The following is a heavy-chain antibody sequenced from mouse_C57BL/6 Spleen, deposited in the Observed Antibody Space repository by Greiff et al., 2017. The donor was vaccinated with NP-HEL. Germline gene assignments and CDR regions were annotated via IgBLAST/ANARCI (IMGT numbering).Heavy chain of an antibody. CDR1: GYAFSSYW. D-gene: IGHD2-14*01. CDR2: IYPGDGDT. V-gene: IGHV1-80*01. Sequence: VQLQQSGAELVKPGASVKISCKASGYAFSSYWMNWVKQRPGKGLEWIGQIYPGDGDTNYNGKFKGKATLTADKSSSTAYMQLSSLTSEDSAVYFCARNYRGYWYFDGWGTGTTVTVSS. CDR3: ARNYRGYWYFDG. J-gene: IGHJ1*03.